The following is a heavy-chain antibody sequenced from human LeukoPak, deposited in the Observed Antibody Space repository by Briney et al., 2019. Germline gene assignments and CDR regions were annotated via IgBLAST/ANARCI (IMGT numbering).Heavy chain of an antibody. D-gene: IGHD2-15*01. CDR1: GFTFSSYS. V-gene: IGHV3-21*04. J-gene: IGHJ6*02. CDR3: ARLPPLRGYCSGGSCASEGYYYYGMDV. Sequence: WGSLRLSCAASGFTFSSYSMNWVRQAPGKGLEWVSSISSSSSYIYYADSVKGRFTISRDNAKNSLYLQMNSLRAEDTAVYYCARLPPLRGYCSGGSCASEGYYYYGMDVWGQGTTVTVSS. CDR2: ISSSSSYI.